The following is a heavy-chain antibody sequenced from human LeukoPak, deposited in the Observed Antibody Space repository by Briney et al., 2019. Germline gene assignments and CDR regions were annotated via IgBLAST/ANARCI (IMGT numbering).Heavy chain of an antibody. CDR3: ARALPRNYDILPPVAFDI. V-gene: IGHV1-69*13. CDR1: GGTFSSYA. Sequence: ASVKVSCKASGGTFSSYAISWVRLAPGQGLEWMGGIIPIFGTANYAQKFQGRVTITADESTSTAYMELSSLRSEDTAVYYCARALPRNYDILPPVAFDIWGQGTMVTVSS. J-gene: IGHJ3*02. D-gene: IGHD3-9*01. CDR2: IIPIFGTA.